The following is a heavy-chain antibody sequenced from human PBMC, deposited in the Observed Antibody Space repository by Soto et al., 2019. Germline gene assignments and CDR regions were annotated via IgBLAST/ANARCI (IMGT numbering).Heavy chain of an antibody. J-gene: IGHJ3*02. CDR2: ITGGGHT. CDR1: GFTFND. V-gene: IGHV3-23*01. D-gene: IGHD3-16*01. Sequence: EVQVLESGGGLVQPGGSLRLSCSASGFTFNDINWVRQAPGKGLEWISRITGGGHTDYVDSVKGRFTISRDISKNTVYLQLNRLIADDTAVYYCAKDRSGWGSFDIWGQGTVVTVSS. CDR3: AKDRSGWGSFDI.